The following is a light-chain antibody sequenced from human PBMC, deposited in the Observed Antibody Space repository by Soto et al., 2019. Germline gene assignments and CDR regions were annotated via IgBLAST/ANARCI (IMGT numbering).Light chain of an antibody. J-gene: IGKJ1*01. CDR3: QQYNNWLGT. V-gene: IGKV3-15*01. CDR1: QSFSSN. Sequence: EIVMTQSPATLSVSPGERATLSCRASQSFSSNLAWYQQKPGQAPRLLIYGASTRATGIPARFSGSGSGTEFTLTISSLQSEDFAVYYCQQYNNWLGTFGQGTKVEIK. CDR2: GAS.